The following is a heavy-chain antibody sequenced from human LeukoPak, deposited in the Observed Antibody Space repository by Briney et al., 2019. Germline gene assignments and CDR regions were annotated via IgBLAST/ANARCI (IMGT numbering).Heavy chain of an antibody. D-gene: IGHD3-22*01. CDR3: AKDPYYYDSSGYYSSMDY. CDR1: GFTFSSYA. Sequence: GGSLRLSCAASGFTFSSYAMSWVRQAPGKGLEWVSAISGSGGSTYYADSVKGRFTISRDNPKNTLCLQMNSLRAEDTAVYYCAKDPYYYDSSGYYSSMDYWGQGTLVTVSS. J-gene: IGHJ4*02. CDR2: ISGSGGST. V-gene: IGHV3-23*01.